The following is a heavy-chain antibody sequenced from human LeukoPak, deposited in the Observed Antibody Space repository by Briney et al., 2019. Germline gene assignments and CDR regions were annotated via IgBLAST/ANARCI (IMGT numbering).Heavy chain of an antibody. V-gene: IGHV3-7*01. CDR1: GFTFSSYC. CDR3: AREVTGTSSWYFDL. Sequence: GGSLRLSCAASGFTFSSYCMSWVRQAPGKGLEWVANINKDGSNKYYVESLNGRFTISRDNANNSLYLQMDSLRAEDTAVYYCAREVTGTSSWYFDLWGRGTPVTVSS. J-gene: IGHJ2*01. CDR2: INKDGSNK. D-gene: IGHD1-7*01.